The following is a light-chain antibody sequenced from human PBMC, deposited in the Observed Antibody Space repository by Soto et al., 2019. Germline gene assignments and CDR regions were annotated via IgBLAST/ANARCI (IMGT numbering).Light chain of an antibody. V-gene: IGLV2-14*01. CDR2: EVC. CDR1: SADVGGYNY. Sequence: QSALPQPASVTGSPGQSIPLSCSGASADVGGYNYVSWYQHHPAKGPKLMIYEVCTRPSGLSDRFSGSKSGNTAALTIAGLQAEDEADYYCSPYTSSNTRVVGSGTKLTVL. CDR3: SPYTSSNTRV. J-gene: IGLJ1*01.